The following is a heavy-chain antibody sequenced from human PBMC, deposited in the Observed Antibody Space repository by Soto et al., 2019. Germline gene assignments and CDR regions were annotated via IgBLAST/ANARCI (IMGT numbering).Heavy chain of an antibody. V-gene: IGHV3-23*01. CDR2: IDGSGGIT. CDR3: VKNSGGFNT. Sequence: QLLQSGGGLVQPGGSLTLSCAASGFTFGTTDMSWVRQAPGEGLEWVSTIDGSGGITYYADSVKGRFTISRDNSRNTVYLQMTILRGYDTALYYCVKNSGGFNTWGQGALVTVSS. J-gene: IGHJ5*02. CDR1: GFTFGTTD. D-gene: IGHD3-10*01.